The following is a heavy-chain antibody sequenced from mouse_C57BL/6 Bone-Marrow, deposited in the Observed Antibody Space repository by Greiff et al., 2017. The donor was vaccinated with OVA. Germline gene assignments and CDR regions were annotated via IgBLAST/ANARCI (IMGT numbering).Heavy chain of an antibody. CDR2: ISSGSSTI. D-gene: IGHD1-1*01. CDR1: GFTFSDYG. Sequence: EVKLQESGGGLVKPGGSLKLSCAASGFTFSDYGMHWVRQAPEKGLEWVAYISSGSSTIYYADTVKGRFTISRDNAKNTLFLQMTSLGSEDTAMYYCARGLRDVWGTGTTVTVSS. V-gene: IGHV5-17*01. CDR3: ARGLRDV. J-gene: IGHJ1*03.